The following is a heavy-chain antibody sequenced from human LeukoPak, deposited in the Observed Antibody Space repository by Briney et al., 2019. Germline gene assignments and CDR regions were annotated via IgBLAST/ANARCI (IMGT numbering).Heavy chain of an antibody. CDR3: ARSKSFFARDDSSPFDY. Sequence: PSQTLSLTCTVSGGSISSGSYYWSWIRQPAGKGLKWIGRIYTSGSTNYHPSLKSRVTISVDTSKNQFSLKLSSVTAADTAIYYCARSKSFFARDDSSPFDYWGQGTLVTVSS. V-gene: IGHV4-61*02. CDR2: IYTSGST. CDR1: GGSISSGSYY. J-gene: IGHJ4*02. D-gene: IGHD4-11*01.